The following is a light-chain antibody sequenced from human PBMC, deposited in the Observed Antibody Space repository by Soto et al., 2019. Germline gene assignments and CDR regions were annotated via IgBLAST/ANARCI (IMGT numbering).Light chain of an antibody. V-gene: IGLV1-40*01. CDR1: SSNIGAGYN. CDR2: GNN. J-gene: IGLJ3*02. CDR3: QSYDSSLSVGV. Sequence: QSVLTQPPSVYGAPGQRVTISCTGSSSNIGAGYNVHWYQQLPGTAPKLLIYGNNNRPSGVPDRFSGSKSGTSVSLAITGLQADDEADYFCQSYDSSLSVGVFGGGTKVTVL.